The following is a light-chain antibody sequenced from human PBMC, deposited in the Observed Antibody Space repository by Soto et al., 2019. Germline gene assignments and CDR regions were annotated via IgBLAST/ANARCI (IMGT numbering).Light chain of an antibody. V-gene: IGKV3-20*01. J-gene: IGKJ1*01. CDR2: GAA. CDR3: QQYGSSPRT. CDR1: QSVSSIY. Sequence: EIVLTQSPGTLSLSPGERATLSCRASQSVSSIYLAWYHQKPGQAPRLLIYGAASRATGVPDRLSGRGSGTDFTLTISRLEPEDFAVYYCQQYGSSPRTFGQGTKVDIK.